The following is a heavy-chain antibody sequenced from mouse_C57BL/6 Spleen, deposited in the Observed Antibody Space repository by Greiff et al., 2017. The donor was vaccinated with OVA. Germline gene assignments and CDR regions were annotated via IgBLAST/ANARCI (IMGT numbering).Heavy chain of an antibody. J-gene: IGHJ2*01. CDR2: INPSNGGT. CDR3: ARKPPLYYGSSPFDY. D-gene: IGHD1-1*01. V-gene: IGHV1-53*01. Sequence: QVHVKQPGTELVKPGASVKLSCKASGYTFTSYWMHWVKQRPGQGLEWIGNINPSNGGTNYNEKFKSKATLTVDKSSSTAYMQLSSLTSEDSAVYYCARKPPLYYGSSPFDYWGQGTTLTVSS. CDR1: GYTFTSYW.